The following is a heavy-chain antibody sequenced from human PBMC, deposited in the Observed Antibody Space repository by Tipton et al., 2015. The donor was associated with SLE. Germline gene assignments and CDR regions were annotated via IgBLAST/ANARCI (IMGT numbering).Heavy chain of an antibody. Sequence: TLSLTCAVSGYSISSGYYWGWIRQPPGKGLEWIGSIYHSGSTYYNPSLKSRATISVDTSKNQFSLKLSSVTAADTAVYYCAREWELLQDGMDVWGQGTTVTVSS. CDR3: AREWELLQDGMDV. V-gene: IGHV4-38-2*02. J-gene: IGHJ6*02. CDR2: IYHSGST. CDR1: GYSISSGYY. D-gene: IGHD1-26*01.